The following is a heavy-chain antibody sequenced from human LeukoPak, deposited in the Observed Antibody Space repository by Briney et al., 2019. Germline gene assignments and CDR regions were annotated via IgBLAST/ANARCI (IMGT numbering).Heavy chain of an antibody. Sequence: SETLSLTCTFSGYSISSGYYWGWIRQPPGKGLEWIGSIYHSGSTYYNPSLKSRVTISVDTSKNQFSLKVSSVTAADTAVYYCARALDYYDSSGYYSYYYYMDVWGKGTTVTVSS. CDR3: ARALDYYDSSGYYSYYYYMDV. V-gene: IGHV4-38-2*02. D-gene: IGHD3-22*01. CDR2: IYHSGST. J-gene: IGHJ6*03. CDR1: GYSISSGYY.